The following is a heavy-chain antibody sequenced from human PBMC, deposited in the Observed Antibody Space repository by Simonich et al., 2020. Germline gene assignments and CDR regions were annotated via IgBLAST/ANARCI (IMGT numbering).Heavy chain of an antibody. CDR2: INHSGST. V-gene: IGHV4-34*01. CDR1: GGSFSGYY. CDR3: ARCGLVNYDILTGYHNWFDP. D-gene: IGHD3-9*01. Sequence: QVQLQQWGAGLLKPSETLSLTCAVYGGSFSGYYWSWIRQPPGKGLEWIGEINHSGSTNVHPSPKGRVTISVEPSKNQFSRKLCSVTAADTAVYYCARCGLVNYDILTGYHNWFDPWGQGTLVTVSS. J-gene: IGHJ5*02.